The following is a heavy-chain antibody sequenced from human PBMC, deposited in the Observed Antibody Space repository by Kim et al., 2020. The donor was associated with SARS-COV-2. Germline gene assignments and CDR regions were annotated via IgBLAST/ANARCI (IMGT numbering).Heavy chain of an antibody. CDR2: IYPGDSDT. CDR3: ARRSHYYGSGSYYYYYGMDV. Sequence: GESLKISCKGSGYSFTSYWIGWVRQMPGKGLEWMGIIYPGDSDTRYSPSFQGQVTISADKSISTAYLQWSSLKASDTAMYYCARRSHYYGSGSYYYYYGMDVWGQGTPVTVSS. D-gene: IGHD3-10*01. V-gene: IGHV5-51*01. J-gene: IGHJ6*02. CDR1: GYSFTSYW.